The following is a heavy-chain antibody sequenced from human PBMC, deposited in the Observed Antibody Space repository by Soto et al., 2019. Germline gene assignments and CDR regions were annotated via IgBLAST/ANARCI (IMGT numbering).Heavy chain of an antibody. Sequence: QVQLVQSGAEVKKPGASVKVSCTASGYTFSSFYIHWVRQAPGQGREWMGVINPSGGTTTYAQKFQVRVIMTMDTSTSTVYIDLSRLRSEDTAVYYCAREEVGNYYGMDVWGQGTTVTVSS. CDR1: GYTFSSFY. J-gene: IGHJ6*02. V-gene: IGHV1-46*01. CDR2: INPSGGTT. D-gene: IGHD1-1*01. CDR3: AREEVGNYYGMDV.